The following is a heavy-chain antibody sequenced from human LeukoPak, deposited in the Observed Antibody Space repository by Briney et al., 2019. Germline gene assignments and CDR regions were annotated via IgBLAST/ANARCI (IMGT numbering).Heavy chain of an antibody. D-gene: IGHD6-13*01. CDR3: AREGIAAADPDH. CDR2: IYYSGST. Sequence: SETLSLTCTVSGGSISSYYWSWIRQPPGKGLEWIGYIYYSGSTNYNPSLKSRVTISVDTSKNQFSLKLSSVTAADTAVYYCAREGIAAADPDHWGQGTLVTVSS. J-gene: IGHJ4*02. CDR1: GGSISSYY. V-gene: IGHV4-59*12.